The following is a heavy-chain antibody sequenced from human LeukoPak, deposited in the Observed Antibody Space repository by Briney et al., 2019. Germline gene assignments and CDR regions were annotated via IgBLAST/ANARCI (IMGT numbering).Heavy chain of an antibody. D-gene: IGHD3-3*01. J-gene: IGHJ6*03. CDR3: ARVGAAVWSGYYTDYYYYYYMDV. CDR2: INWNGGST. Sequence: GGCLRLSCAASGFTFDDYGMSWVRQAPGKGLEWVSGINWNGGSTGYADSVKGRFTISRDNAKNSLYLQMNSLRAEDTALYYCARVGAAVWSGYYTDYYYYYYMDVWGKGTTVTVSS. CDR1: GFTFDDYG. V-gene: IGHV3-20*04.